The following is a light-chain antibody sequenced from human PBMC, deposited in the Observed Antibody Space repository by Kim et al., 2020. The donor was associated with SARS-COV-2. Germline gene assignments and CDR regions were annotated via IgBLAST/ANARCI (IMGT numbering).Light chain of an antibody. CDR3: HQYKSYPWT. V-gene: IGKV1-5*01. Sequence: DIQMTQSPSTLSAYVGDRVTITCRASQRINNWLAWYQLRPGKAPRVLIYDASNLESGVPSRFSGSGSGTEFTFTISSLLPDDVAIYYCHQYKSYPWTFGLGTKVDIK. CDR2: DAS. J-gene: IGKJ1*01. CDR1: QRINNW.